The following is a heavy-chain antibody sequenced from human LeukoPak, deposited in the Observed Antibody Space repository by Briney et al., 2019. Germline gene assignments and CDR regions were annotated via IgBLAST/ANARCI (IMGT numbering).Heavy chain of an antibody. V-gene: IGHV3-23*01. J-gene: IGHJ6*03. D-gene: IGHD5-18*01. Sequence: GGSLRLSCAASGFTFSSYAMSWVRQAPGKGLEWVSAISGSGGSTYYADSVKGRFTISRDNSKNTLYLQMNSLRAEDTAVYYCAKSGRGIQLWHSKGTKSYYYYMDVWGKGTTVTVSS. CDR1: GFTFSSYA. CDR2: ISGSGGST. CDR3: AKSGRGIQLWHSKGTKSYYYYMDV.